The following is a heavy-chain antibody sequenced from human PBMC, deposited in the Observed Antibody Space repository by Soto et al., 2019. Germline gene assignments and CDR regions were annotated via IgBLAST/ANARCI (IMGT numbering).Heavy chain of an antibody. J-gene: IGHJ4*02. V-gene: IGHV3-30*18. D-gene: IGHD2-2*01. Sequence: GGSLRLSCGGSGFTFISYGMHWVRQAPGKGLECVAVISDTGSSHYYAASVEGRFTISRENSKNTLSLHMDRLRVEDTAVYYCAKDRGGDCPDNSCYFGADYWGQGTPVTVSS. CDR3: AKDRGGDCPDNSCYFGADY. CDR2: ISDTGSSH. CDR1: GFTFISYG.